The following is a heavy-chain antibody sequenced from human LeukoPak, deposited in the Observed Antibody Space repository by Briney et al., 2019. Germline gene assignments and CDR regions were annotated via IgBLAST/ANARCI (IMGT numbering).Heavy chain of an antibody. J-gene: IGHJ5*02. CDR1: GFRFSNSW. CDR3: ARDPRNVGLAP. CDR2: MKTDGTRI. Sequence: GGSLRLSCAASGFRFSNSWMYWVRQGPGKGPVWVSRMKTDGTRIEYADSVKGRFTISRDNAKNTLFLQMSSLRVEDTAVYYCARDPRNVGLAPWGQGTLVTVSS. V-gene: IGHV3-74*01. D-gene: IGHD2-15*01.